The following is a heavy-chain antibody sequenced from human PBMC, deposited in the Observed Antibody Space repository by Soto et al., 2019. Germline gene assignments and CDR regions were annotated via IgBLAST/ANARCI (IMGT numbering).Heavy chain of an antibody. CDR3: VRSRDGYTLAAFDI. Sequence: QVQLVESGGGVVQPGRSLRLSCAASGFTFSSYGMHWVRQAPGKGLEWVAVISYDGSNKYYADSVKGRFTISRDNSKNTLYLQMNSLRAEDTAVYYCVRSRDGYTLAAFDIWGQGTMVTVSS. J-gene: IGHJ3*02. D-gene: IGHD5-12*01. V-gene: IGHV3-30*03. CDR2: ISYDGSNK. CDR1: GFTFSSYG.